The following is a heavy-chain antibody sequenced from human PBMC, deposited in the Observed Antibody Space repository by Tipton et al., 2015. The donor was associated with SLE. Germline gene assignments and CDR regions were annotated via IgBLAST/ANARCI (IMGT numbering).Heavy chain of an antibody. D-gene: IGHD2-8*02. CDR2: FYPGDSDT. CDR1: GYSFTTYW. J-gene: IGHJ3*01. CDR3: ARPDCTGGICYRRGAFDF. Sequence: QLVQSGAEVKKPGESLKISCKGSGYSFTTYWIGWVRQMPGKGLEWVGIFYPGDSDTRYSPSFQGQVTISADKSISTAYLQWSSLKASDTAMYYCARPDCTGGICYRRGAFDFWGQGTMVTVSS. V-gene: IGHV5-51*03.